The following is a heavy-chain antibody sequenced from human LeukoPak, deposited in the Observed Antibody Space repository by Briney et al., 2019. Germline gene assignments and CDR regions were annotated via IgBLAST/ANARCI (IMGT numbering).Heavy chain of an antibody. J-gene: IGHJ4*02. CDR3: ARFRSGWELLQFDY. CDR2: IYYSGST. D-gene: IGHD1-26*01. Sequence: SETLSLTCTVSGGSISSYCWSWIRQPPGKGLEWIGYIYYSGSTNYNPSLKSRVTISVDTSKNQFSLKLSSVTAADTAVYYCARFRSGWELLQFDYWGQGTLVTVSS. V-gene: IGHV4-59*01. CDR1: GGSISSYC.